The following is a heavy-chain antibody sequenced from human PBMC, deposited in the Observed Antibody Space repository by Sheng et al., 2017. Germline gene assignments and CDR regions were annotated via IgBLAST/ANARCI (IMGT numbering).Heavy chain of an antibody. Sequence: QVQLVESGGGVVQPGRSLRLSCAASGFTFSSYAMHWVRQAPGKGLEWVAVISYDGSNKYYADSVKGRFTISRDNSKNTLYLQMNSLRAEDTAVYYCARVLYYAYDYWGQGTLVTVSS. CDR2: ISYDGSNK. J-gene: IGHJ4*02. CDR1: GFTFSSYA. D-gene: IGHD2-2*01. V-gene: IGHV3-30-3*01. CDR3: ARVLYYAYDY.